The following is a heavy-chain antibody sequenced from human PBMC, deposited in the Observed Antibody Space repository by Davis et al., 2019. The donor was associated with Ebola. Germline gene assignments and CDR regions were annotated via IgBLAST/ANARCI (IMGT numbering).Heavy chain of an antibody. V-gene: IGHV3-30*03. D-gene: IGHD3-10*01. CDR2: ISYDGSNK. Sequence: GESLKISCVASGFTFSSYGMHWVRQAPGKGLEWVAVISYDGSNKYYADSVKGRFTISRDNSKNTLYLQMNSLRAEDTAVYYCASYMSVWGKGTTVTVSS. CDR1: GFTFSSYG. J-gene: IGHJ6*04. CDR3: ASYMSV.